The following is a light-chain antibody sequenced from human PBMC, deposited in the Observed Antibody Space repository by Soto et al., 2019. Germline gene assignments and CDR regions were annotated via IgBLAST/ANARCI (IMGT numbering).Light chain of an antibody. J-gene: IGLJ3*02. Sequence: QPVLTQPPSVSGAPGQRVTISCTGSSSNIGAGYDVHWYQQLPGTAPKLLIYGNSNRPSGVPDRFSGSKSGTSASLAITGLQAEDEADYYCQSYDSSLNAYVFGGGTKLTVL. CDR1: SSNIGAGYD. CDR2: GNS. CDR3: QSYDSSLNAYV. V-gene: IGLV1-40*01.